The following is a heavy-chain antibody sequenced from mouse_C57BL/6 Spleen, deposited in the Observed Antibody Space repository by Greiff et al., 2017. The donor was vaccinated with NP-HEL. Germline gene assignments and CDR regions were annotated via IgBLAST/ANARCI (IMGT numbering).Heavy chain of an antibody. J-gene: IGHJ3*01. CDR2: IRNKANNHAT. CDR1: GFTFSDAW. CDR3: TRPYYDYDVPWFAY. D-gene: IGHD2-4*01. Sequence: EVQLQESGGGLVQPGGSMKLSCAASGFTFSDAWMDWVRQSPEKGLEWVAEIRNKANNHATYYAESVKGRFTISRDDSKSSVYLQMNSLRAEDTGIYYCTRPYYDYDVPWFAYWGQGTLVTVSA. V-gene: IGHV6-6*01.